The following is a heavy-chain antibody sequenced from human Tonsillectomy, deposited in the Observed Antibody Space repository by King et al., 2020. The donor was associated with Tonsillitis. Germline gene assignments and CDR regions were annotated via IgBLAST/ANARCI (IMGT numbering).Heavy chain of an antibody. CDR2: IRHDGSNK. J-gene: IGHJ3*02. D-gene: IGHD1-26*01. CDR3: AKDWDSGTYYGLDAFDI. Sequence: LVESGGGVVQPGGSLRLSCAVSGFTFSSYGIHWVRQAPGKGLDWVAFIRHDGSNKYYVDSVKGRFTISRDISKNTLYLQMNSLRAEDTAVYYCAKDWDSGTYYGLDAFDIWGQGTMGTVSS. CDR1: GFTFSSYG. V-gene: IGHV3-30*02.